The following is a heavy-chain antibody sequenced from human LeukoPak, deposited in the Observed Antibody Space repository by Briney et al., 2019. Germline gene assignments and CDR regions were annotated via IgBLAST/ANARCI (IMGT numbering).Heavy chain of an antibody. Sequence: SETLSLTCTVSGGSISSYYWSWIRQPPGKGLAWIGYIYYSWSTNYNPSLKSRVTISVHTSKNQISLKLTYVTAADTAVYYCARTTEGGYTYGYFYYYYMDVWGKGTTVTISS. CDR2: IYYSWST. CDR3: ARTTEGGYTYGYFYYYYMDV. V-gene: IGHV4-59*01. CDR1: GGSISSYY. D-gene: IGHD5-18*01. J-gene: IGHJ6*03.